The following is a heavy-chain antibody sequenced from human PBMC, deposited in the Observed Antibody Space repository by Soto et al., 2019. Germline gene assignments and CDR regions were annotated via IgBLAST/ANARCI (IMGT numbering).Heavy chain of an antibody. Sequence: SLTCTVSGASIKSRNYFWGWIRQPPGKGLEFVGSIHSSGGTYYNPSLKSRVTVSVDLSNSHFSLSLKSLTATDTAVYYCGRLAEAATGHNDFDCWGQGSLVTVSS. CDR2: IHSSGGT. CDR1: GASIKSRNYF. J-gene: IGHJ4*02. D-gene: IGHD2-15*01. V-gene: IGHV4-39*02. CDR3: GRLAEAATGHNDFDC.